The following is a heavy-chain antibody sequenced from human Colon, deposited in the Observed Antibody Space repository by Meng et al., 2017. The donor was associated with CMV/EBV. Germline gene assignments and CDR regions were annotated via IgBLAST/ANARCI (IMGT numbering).Heavy chain of an antibody. V-gene: IGHV4-34*01. CDR2: INHSGST. Sequence: VQLQQWGAGLLKPPATRSLTCAVYGEFLSGFYWGWIRQPPGKGLEWIGEINHSGSTNYHPSLKSRVTISVDTYKNQFSLKLSSVTAADTAVYYCARAPDIGGRPPGPFQYWSQGALVTVSS. J-gene: IGHJ4*02. CDR1: GEFLSGFY. CDR3: ARAPDIGGRPPGPFQY. D-gene: IGHD5-12*01.